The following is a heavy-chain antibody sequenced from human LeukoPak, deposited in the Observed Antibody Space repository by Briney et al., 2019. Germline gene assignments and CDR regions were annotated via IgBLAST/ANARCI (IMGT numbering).Heavy chain of an antibody. V-gene: IGHV4-34*01. D-gene: IGHD3-10*01. Sequence: PSETLSLTCAVYGGPFSGYYWSWIRQPPGKGLEWIGEINHSGSTNYNPSLKSRVTISVDTSKNQFSLKLSSVTAADTAVYYCARGRGVGDYWGQGTLVTVSS. CDR1: GGPFSGYY. J-gene: IGHJ4*02. CDR3: ARGRGVGDY. CDR2: INHSGST.